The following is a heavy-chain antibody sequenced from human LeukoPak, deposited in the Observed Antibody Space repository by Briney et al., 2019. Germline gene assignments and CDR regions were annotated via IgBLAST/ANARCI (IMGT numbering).Heavy chain of an antibody. J-gene: IGHJ4*02. CDR1: GFTVSSNY. V-gene: IGHV3-66*02. CDR3: ARGGYSSSSIDY. D-gene: IGHD6-13*01. Sequence: GRSLRLSCAASGFTVSSNYMSWVRQAPGKGLEWVSLIYSGGSTYYADSVKGRFTISRDNSKNTLYLQMNSPRAEDTAVYYCARGGYSSSSIDYWGQGTLVTVSS. CDR2: IYSGGST.